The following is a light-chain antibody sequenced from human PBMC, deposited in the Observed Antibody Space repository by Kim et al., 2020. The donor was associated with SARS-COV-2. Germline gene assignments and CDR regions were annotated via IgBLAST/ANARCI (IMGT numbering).Light chain of an antibody. CDR1: SGHSSYA. Sequence: QLVLTQSPSASASLGASVRLTCTLSSGHSSYAIAWHQQQAEKGPRYLMRIDSDGSHNRGDGIPDRLSGSSSGAERYLTISSVQPEDEADYYCQTWGTDMVFGGGTQLTVL. CDR3: QTWGTDMV. J-gene: IGLJ3*02. V-gene: IGLV4-69*01. CDR2: IDSDGSH.